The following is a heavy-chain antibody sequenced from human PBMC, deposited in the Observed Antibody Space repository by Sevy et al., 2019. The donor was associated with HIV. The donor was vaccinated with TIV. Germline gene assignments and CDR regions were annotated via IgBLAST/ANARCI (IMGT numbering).Heavy chain of an antibody. CDR1: GFNFHSYA. Sequence: GESLKISCAASGFNFHSYAMTWVRQAPGKGLEWVSAISGIGDTTYFADSVRGRFTVSRDNLKNTVFLQLNSLRVEDTAVYFCAKVGDGFWSGPEVNWFDPWGQGTLVTVSS. CDR2: ISGIGDTT. J-gene: IGHJ5*02. CDR3: AKVGDGFWSGPEVNWFDP. D-gene: IGHD3-3*01. V-gene: IGHV3-23*01.